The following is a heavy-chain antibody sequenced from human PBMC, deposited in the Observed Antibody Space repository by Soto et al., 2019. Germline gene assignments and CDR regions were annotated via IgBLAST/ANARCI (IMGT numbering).Heavy chain of an antibody. CDR1: GFTFTNAW. CDR2: IKNKADGGTT. CDR3: LIRSMDV. Sequence: GGSLRLSCVASGFTFTNAWMNWVRQAPGKGLEWVGRIKNKADGGTTDYAAPVKGRFTISRDDSKNTLYLQMDSLKTEDTAVYYCLIRSMDVWGQGTTVTVSS. J-gene: IGHJ6*02. D-gene: IGHD2-21*01. V-gene: IGHV3-15*01.